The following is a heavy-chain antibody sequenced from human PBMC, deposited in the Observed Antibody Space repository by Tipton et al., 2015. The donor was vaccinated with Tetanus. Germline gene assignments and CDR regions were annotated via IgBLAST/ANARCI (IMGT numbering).Heavy chain of an antibody. CDR1: GGSISNYY. V-gene: IGHV4-59*01. Sequence: TLSLTCTVSGGSISNYYWSWIRQPPGKGLEWIGYIYYSGSTNYNPSLKSRVTISVDTSKNQFSLKLTSVTAADTAVYYCASHYGSGSDDAFDIWGQGTMVTVSS. CDR2: IYYSGST. CDR3: ASHYGSGSDDAFDI. D-gene: IGHD3-10*01. J-gene: IGHJ3*02.